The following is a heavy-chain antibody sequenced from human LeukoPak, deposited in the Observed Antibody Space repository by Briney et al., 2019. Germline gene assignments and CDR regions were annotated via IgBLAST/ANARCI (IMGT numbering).Heavy chain of an antibody. Sequence: GGSLRLSCAASGFTFDDYTMHWVRQAPGKGLEWVSLISWDGISTYYADSVKGRFTISRDNSKNTLYLQMNSLRPEDTAVYYCAKEVGVGGYDYWGQGTLVTVSS. J-gene: IGHJ4*02. D-gene: IGHD3-10*01. CDR3: AKEVGVGGYDY. CDR2: ISWDGIST. V-gene: IGHV3-43*01. CDR1: GFTFDDYT.